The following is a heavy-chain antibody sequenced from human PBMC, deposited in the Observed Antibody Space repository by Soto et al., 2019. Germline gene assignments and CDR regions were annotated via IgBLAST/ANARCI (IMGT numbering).Heavy chain of an antibody. CDR3: ARGGWGCTNGVCSPRYYYYYYGMDV. CDR1: GGSFSGYY. V-gene: IGHV4-34*01. Sequence: SETLSLTCAVYGGSFSGYYWSWIRQPPGKGLEWIGEINHSGSTNYNPSLKSRVTISVDTSKNQFSLKLSSVTAADTAVYYCARGGWGCTNGVCSPRYYYYYYGMDVWGQGATVTVSS. J-gene: IGHJ6*02. D-gene: IGHD2-8*01. CDR2: INHSGST.